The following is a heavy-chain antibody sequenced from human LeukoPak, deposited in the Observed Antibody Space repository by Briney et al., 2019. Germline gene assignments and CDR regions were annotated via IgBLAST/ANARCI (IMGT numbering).Heavy chain of an antibody. CDR2: ISWNSGSI. CDR3: AQGSITMVRGVIISLDAFDI. Sequence: GRSLRLSCAASGFTFDDYAMHWVRHAPGKGLEWVSGISWNSGSIGYADSVKGRFTISRDNAKNSLYLQMNSLRAEDTALYYCAQGSITMVRGVIISLDAFDIWGQGTMVTVSS. V-gene: IGHV3-9*01. CDR1: GFTFDDYA. D-gene: IGHD3-10*01. J-gene: IGHJ3*02.